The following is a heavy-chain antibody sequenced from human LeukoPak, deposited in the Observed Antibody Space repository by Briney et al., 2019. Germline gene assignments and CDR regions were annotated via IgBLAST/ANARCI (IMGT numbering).Heavy chain of an antibody. Sequence: PGGSLRLSCAASGFTFSSYAMHWVRQAPGKGLEWVAVISYDGSNKYYADSVKGRFTISRGNSKNTLYLQMNSLRAEDTAVYYCARDLEWDIVVVPAAVDFDYWGQGTLVTVSS. CDR2: ISYDGSNK. J-gene: IGHJ4*02. CDR3: ARDLEWDIVVVPAAVDFDY. V-gene: IGHV3-30*04. CDR1: GFTFSSYA. D-gene: IGHD2-2*01.